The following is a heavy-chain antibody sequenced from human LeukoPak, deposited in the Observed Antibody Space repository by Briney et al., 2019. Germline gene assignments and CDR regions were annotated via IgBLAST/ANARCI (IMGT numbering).Heavy chain of an antibody. J-gene: IGHJ4*02. D-gene: IGHD1-14*01. CDR3: ARGNPGDY. CDR2: IKQDGSVK. V-gene: IGHV3-7*03. Sequence: PGGSLRLSCAASGFTFSDYWMHWVRQAPGKGLEWVANIKQDGSVKYYVDSVKGRFTISRDNAKNSLFLQMNSLRAEDTAVYYCARGNPGDYWGQGTLVTVSS. CDR1: GFTFSDYW.